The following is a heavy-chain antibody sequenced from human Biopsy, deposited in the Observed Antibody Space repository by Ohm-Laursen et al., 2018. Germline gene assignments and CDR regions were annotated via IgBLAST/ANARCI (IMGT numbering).Heavy chain of an antibody. CDR2: IYNTETT. V-gene: IGHV4-39*01. CDR1: GDSISTSTTYY. CDR3: ARHPTGFWFDP. J-gene: IGHJ5*02. Sequence: GTLSLTCAVSGDSISTSTTYYWAWLRQPPGKGLEWIGSIYNTETTFYNPSLKSRDTISVDTSTNQFSLKVSSVTAADTALYFCARHPTGFWFDPWGHGTLVTVSS.